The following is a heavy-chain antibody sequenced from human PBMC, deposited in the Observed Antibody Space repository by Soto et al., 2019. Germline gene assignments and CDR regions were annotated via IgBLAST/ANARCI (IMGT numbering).Heavy chain of an antibody. CDR3: ARVPSP. CDR2: IYHSGNT. Sequence: SETLSLTCAVSGGSISSGGYSWSWIRQPPGKGLEWIGYIYHSGNTYYNPSLKSRVSISVGRSKNQFSLKLSSVTAADTAVYYCARVPSPWGQGTLVTVSS. V-gene: IGHV4-30-2*01. CDR1: GGSISSGGYS. J-gene: IGHJ5*02.